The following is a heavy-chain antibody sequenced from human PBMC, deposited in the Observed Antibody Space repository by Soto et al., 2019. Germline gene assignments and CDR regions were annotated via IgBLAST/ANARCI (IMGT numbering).Heavy chain of an antibody. J-gene: IGHJ6*02. CDR1: GYSFTSYL. Sequence: GDSLKISCKGSGYSFTSYLISWVRQMPGKGLEWMGRIDPSDSYTNYSPSFQGHVTISADKSISTAYLQWSSLKASDTAMYYCARRMVRGVTSYYGMDVWGQGTTVTVSS. V-gene: IGHV5-10-1*01. D-gene: IGHD3-10*01. CDR3: ARRMVRGVTSYYGMDV. CDR2: IDPSDSYT.